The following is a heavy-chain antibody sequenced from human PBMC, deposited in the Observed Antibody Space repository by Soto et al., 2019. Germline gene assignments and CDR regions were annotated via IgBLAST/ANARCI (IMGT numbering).Heavy chain of an antibody. CDR2: ISHDAINK. CDR3: ARDGAFPFDV. J-gene: IGHJ4*02. Sequence: QAQLVEAGGGVVQPGGSLRLSCAASGFSLSGYALHWVRQAPGKGLQWVGMISHDAINKHYGDSVKGRFTISRDNDKNMLNLEMTSLGGHDTAVYYCARDGAFPFDVWGQGTLVVVSS. CDR1: GFSLSGYA. V-gene: IGHV3-30-3*01. D-gene: IGHD2-21*01.